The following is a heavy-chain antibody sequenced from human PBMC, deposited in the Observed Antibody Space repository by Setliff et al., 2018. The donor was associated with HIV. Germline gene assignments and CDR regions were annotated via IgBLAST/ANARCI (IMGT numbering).Heavy chain of an antibody. V-gene: IGHV4-34*01. J-gene: IGHJ4*02. Sequence: SETLSLTCAVYGGSFSDYYWTWIRQSPGKGLEWIGEINHRGSTNYNPSLKSRVTVSVDTSKNQFSLKLGSVTAADTAVYYCARDFYGGNPAFDYWGQGTLVTVSS. CDR3: ARDFYGGNPAFDY. D-gene: IGHD4-17*01. CDR2: INHRGST. CDR1: GGSFSDYY.